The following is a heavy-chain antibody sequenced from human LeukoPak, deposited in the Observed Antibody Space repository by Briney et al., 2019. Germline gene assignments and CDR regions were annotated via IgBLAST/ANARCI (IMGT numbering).Heavy chain of an antibody. CDR3: ARDGSAGIYYGSGSYWY. D-gene: IGHD3-10*01. CDR1: GGTFSSYA. J-gene: IGHJ4*02. Sequence: SVKVSCKASGGTFSSYAISWVRQPPGQGLEWMGGIIPIFGTANYAQKFQGRVTITADNSTSTAYMELSSLRSEDTAVYYCARDGSAGIYYGSGSYWYWGQGTLVTVSS. V-gene: IGHV1-69*06. CDR2: IIPIFGTA.